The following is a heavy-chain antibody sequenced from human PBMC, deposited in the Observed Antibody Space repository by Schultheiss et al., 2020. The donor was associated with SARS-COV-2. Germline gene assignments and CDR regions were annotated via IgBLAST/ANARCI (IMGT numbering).Heavy chain of an antibody. CDR2: ISSSSSTI. V-gene: IGHV3-48*02. CDR1: GFTFSSYS. Sequence: GESLKISCAASGFTFSSYSMNWVRQAPGKGLEWVSYISSSSSTIYYADSVKGRFTISRDNAKNSLYLQMNSLRDEDTAVYYCARDYCSSTSCYGPYYYYGMDVWGQGTTVTVSS. CDR3: ARDYCSSTSCYGPYYYYGMDV. J-gene: IGHJ6*02. D-gene: IGHD2-2*01.